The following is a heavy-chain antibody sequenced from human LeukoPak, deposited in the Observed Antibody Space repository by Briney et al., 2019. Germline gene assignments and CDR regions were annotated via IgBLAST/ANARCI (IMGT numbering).Heavy chain of an antibody. J-gene: IGHJ4*02. CDR2: ISAYNGNT. Sequence: GASVKVSFKASGYTFTSYGISWVRQAPGQGLEWMGWISAYNGNTNYALKLQGRVTMTTDTSTSTAYMELGSLRSDDTAVYYCARALLWFGELLPWGQGTLVTVSS. CDR3: ARALLWFGELLP. V-gene: IGHV1-18*04. CDR1: GYTFTSYG. D-gene: IGHD3-10*01.